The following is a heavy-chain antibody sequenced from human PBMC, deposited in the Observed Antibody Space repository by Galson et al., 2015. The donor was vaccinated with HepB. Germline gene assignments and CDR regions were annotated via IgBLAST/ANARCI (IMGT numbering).Heavy chain of an antibody. V-gene: IGHV3-9*01. CDR1: GFTFSDYP. J-gene: IGHJ2*01. CDR3: ARRREGRYFDL. D-gene: IGHD1-26*01. CDR2: ITWNSDIR. Sequence: SLRLSCAASGFTFSDYPMHWVRQAPGKGLEWVSGITWNSDIRDYADSVKGRFTISRDNAKNSLYLQMNSLRAEDTALYYCARRREGRYFDLWGRGTLVTVSS.